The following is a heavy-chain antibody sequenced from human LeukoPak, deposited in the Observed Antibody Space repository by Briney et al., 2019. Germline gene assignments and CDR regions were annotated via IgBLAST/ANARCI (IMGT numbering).Heavy chain of an antibody. V-gene: IGHV1-46*01. CDR2: INPSGGST. CDR1: GYTFTSYY. D-gene: IGHD6-19*01. CDR3: ARVQDPGIAVAGFDY. Sequence: ASVKVSCKASGYTFTSYYMHWVRQAPGQGLEWMGIINPSGGSTSYAQKFQGRVTMTRDMSTSTVYMELSSLRSEDTAVYYCARVQDPGIAVAGFDYWGQGTLVTVSS. J-gene: IGHJ4*02.